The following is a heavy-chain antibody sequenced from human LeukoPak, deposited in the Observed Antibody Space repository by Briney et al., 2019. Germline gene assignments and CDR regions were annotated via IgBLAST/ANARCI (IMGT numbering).Heavy chain of an antibody. CDR3: ASGYSYGPPGVFDY. CDR1: GGSISSYY. V-gene: IGHV4-59*01. J-gene: IGHJ4*02. Sequence: PSETLSLTCTVSGGSISSYYWSWIRQPPGKGLEWIGYIYYSGSINYNPSLKSRVTISVDTSMNQFSLKLSSVTAADTAVYYCASGYSYGPPGVFDYWGQGTLVTVSS. CDR2: IYYSGSI. D-gene: IGHD5-18*01.